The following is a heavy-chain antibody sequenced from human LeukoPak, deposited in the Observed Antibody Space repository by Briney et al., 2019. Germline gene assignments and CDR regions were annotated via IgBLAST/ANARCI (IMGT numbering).Heavy chain of an antibody. CDR2: IYYSGST. D-gene: IGHD2-2*01. J-gene: IGHJ5*02. Sequence: PSETLSLTCTVSGGSISSHYWSWIRQPPGKGLEWIGYIYYSGSTNYNPSLKSRVTTSVDTSKNQFSLKLSSVTAADTAVYYCARVGRSYQLLGTAFDPWGQGTLVTVSS. CDR1: GGSISSHY. CDR3: ARVGRSYQLLGTAFDP. V-gene: IGHV4-59*11.